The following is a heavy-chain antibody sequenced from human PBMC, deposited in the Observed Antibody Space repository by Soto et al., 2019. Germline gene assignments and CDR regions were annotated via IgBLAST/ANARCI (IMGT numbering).Heavy chain of an antibody. J-gene: IGHJ5*02. D-gene: IGHD2-2*01. Sequence: QLQLQESGSGLVKPSPALSLTCAVSGGSISRGGYSWSWIRQPPGQGLEWIGNIYHSWTTYYNPSRKSRATISVARSKNQFSLKLSSVTAADTAVYYCARVPDRWGHGTLVTVAS. V-gene: IGHV4-30-2*01. CDR2: IYHSWTT. CDR1: GGSISRGGYS. CDR3: ARVPDR.